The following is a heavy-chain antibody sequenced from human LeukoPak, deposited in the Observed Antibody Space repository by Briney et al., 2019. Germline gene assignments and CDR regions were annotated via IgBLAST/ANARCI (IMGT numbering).Heavy chain of an antibody. V-gene: IGHV6-1*01. D-gene: IGHD3-16*01. CDR3: ARDRMMIAWFDP. J-gene: IGHJ5*02. CDR1: GDIVSSNSVA. CDR2: TYYRSKWYN. Sequence: SQTLSLTCALSGDIVSSNSVAWNWIRQSPSRGLEWLGRTYYRSKWYNDYAVSVKSRITINPDTSKNQFSLQLDSVTPEDTAVYYCARDRMMIAWFDPWGQGTLVTVSS.